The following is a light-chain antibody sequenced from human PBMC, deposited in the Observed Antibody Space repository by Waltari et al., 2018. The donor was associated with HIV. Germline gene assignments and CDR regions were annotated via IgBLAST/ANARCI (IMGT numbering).Light chain of an antibody. J-gene: IGLJ3*02. CDR2: DNN. V-gene: IGLV1-51*01. Sequence: QSVLTQPPSVSAAPGQTVTISCSGSSSNIGSHSVSWYQQLPGTAPKLLIYDNNKRPAGIPDRFSGSKSGTSATVGSTGLQTGDEADYYCGTWDSSLSAVFGGGTKLTVL. CDR3: GTWDSSLSAV. CDR1: SSNIGSHS.